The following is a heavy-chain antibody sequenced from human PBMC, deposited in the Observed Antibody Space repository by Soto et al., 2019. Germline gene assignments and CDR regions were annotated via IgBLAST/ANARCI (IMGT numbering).Heavy chain of an antibody. CDR1: GYSFTSYW. V-gene: IGHV5-10-1*01. CDR2: IDPSDSYT. Sequence: GESLKISCKGSGYSFTSYWISCVRQMTGKGLEWMGRIDPSDSYTNYSPSFQGHVTISADKSISTAYLQWSSLKASDTAMYYCARQRFYAYYYYYGMDVWGQGTTVTVSS. J-gene: IGHJ6*02. CDR3: ARQRFYAYYYYYGMDV. D-gene: IGHD3-16*01.